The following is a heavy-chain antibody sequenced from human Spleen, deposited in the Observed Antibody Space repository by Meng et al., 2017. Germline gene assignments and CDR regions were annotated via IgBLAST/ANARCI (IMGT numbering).Heavy chain of an antibody. Sequence: SETLSLTCTVSGGSISSSSYFWGWIRQPPGKGLEWIGSMYYSGSTYYNPSLKSRVTISVDTSTHQISLQLTSVTAADTAVYYCVRDRAPWASFHYSFVLDVWGQGTTVTVSS. CDR2: MYYSGST. CDR1: GGSISSSSYF. J-gene: IGHJ6*02. V-gene: IGHV4-39*07. D-gene: IGHD3-10*01. CDR3: VRDRAPWASFHYSFVLDV.